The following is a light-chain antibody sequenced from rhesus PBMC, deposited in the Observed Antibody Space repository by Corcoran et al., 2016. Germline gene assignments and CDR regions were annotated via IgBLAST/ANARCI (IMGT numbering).Light chain of an antibody. V-gene: IGKV1-32*02. J-gene: IGKJ2*01. Sequence: DIQVSQSPSSLSASVGDRVTNNCRASQGIRSYLHWYQQKPGKAPKILIYYAKSLESGVPSRSSGSGSGTDFTLPISSLPPKDVATYYCQQGNINPYNFGQGTKVEIK. CDR1: QGIRSY. CDR3: QQGNINPYN. CDR2: YAK.